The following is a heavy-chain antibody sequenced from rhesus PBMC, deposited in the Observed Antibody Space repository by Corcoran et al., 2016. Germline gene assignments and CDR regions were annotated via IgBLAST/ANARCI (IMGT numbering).Heavy chain of an antibody. J-gene: IGHJ4*01. CDR1: GGSISSNY. CDR3: ARGGGGYTNFDY. V-gene: IGHV4-173*01. Sequence: QLQLQESGPGLVKPSETLSLTCAVSGGSISSNYGSWIRQPPGQGLEWIGLISGGGGGTDSNPSRKSLATTAADTSKNQFSLKLSSVTAADTAVYYCARGGGGYTNFDYWGQGVLVTVSS. D-gene: IGHD6-31*01. CDR2: ISGGGGGT.